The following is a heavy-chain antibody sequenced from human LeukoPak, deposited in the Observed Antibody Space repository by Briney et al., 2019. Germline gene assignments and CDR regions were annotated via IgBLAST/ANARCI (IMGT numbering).Heavy chain of an antibody. CDR3: ARAGDYYYSYMDV. D-gene: IGHD1-1*01. J-gene: IGHJ6*03. V-gene: IGHV4-59*01. CDR2: IYYSGST. Sequence: PSETLSLTCTVSGGSTSSYYWSWIRQPPGKGLEWIGYIYYSGSTNYNPSLKSRVTISVDTSKNQFSLKLSSVTAADTALYYCARAGDYYYSYMDVWGKGTTVTVSS. CDR1: GGSTSSYY.